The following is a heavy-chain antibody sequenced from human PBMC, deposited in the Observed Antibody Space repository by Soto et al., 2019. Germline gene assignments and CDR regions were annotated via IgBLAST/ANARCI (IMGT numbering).Heavy chain of an antibody. J-gene: IGHJ4*02. CDR2: IIPILGIA. Sequence: ASVKVSCKASGGTFSSYAISWVRQAPGQGLEWMGGIIPILGIANYAQKFQGRVTITADKSTSTAYMELSSLRSEDTAVYYCATPNSDYYDSSGYFPFDYWGQGTLVTVSS. CDR1: GGTFSSYA. D-gene: IGHD3-22*01. CDR3: ATPNSDYYDSSGYFPFDY. V-gene: IGHV1-69*10.